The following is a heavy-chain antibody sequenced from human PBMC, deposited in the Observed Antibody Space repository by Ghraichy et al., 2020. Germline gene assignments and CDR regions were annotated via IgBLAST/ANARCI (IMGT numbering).Heavy chain of an antibody. CDR1: GFTFSTYW. Sequence: GGSLRLSCAASGFTFSTYWMTWVRQAPGKGLEWVANINQDGSEISYVDSVKGRFTISRDNAKNSLYLQMNSLRAEDTAVYYCAGYYSSSRYNWFDPWGQGTLVTVSS. V-gene: IGHV3-7*01. J-gene: IGHJ5*02. D-gene: IGHD3-22*01. CDR2: INQDGSEI. CDR3: AGYYSSSRYNWFDP.